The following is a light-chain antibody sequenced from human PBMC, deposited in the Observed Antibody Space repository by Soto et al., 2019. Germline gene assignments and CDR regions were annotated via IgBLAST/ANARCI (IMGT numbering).Light chain of an antibody. V-gene: IGLV1-44*01. CDR1: SSNIGNSA. CDR3: AAWDDRLNHWL. CDR2: STN. J-gene: IGLJ3*02. Sequence: QSVLTQPPSASGTPGQRVTMSCSGGSSNIGNSAVNWYQQLPGTAPKLLIYSTNQRPSGVPDRFSGSKSGTSASLAVNGLQSEDAADYYCAAWDDRLNHWLFGGGTKLTVL.